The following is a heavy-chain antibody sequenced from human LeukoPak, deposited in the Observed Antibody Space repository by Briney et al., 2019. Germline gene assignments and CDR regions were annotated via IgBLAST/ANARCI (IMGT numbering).Heavy chain of an antibody. Sequence: TSETLSLTCTVSGGSISSYYWSWIRQPPGKGLEWIGYIYYSGSTNYNPSLKSRVTISVDTSKNQFPLKLSSVTAADTAVYYCAREGYYDSSGYLMDAFDIWGRGTMVTVSS. D-gene: IGHD3-22*01. V-gene: IGHV4-59*01. CDR1: GGSISSYY. CDR3: AREGYYDSSGYLMDAFDI. J-gene: IGHJ3*02. CDR2: IYYSGST.